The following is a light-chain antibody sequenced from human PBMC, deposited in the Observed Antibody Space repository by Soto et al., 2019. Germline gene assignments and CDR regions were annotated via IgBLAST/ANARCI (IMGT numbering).Light chain of an antibody. CDR2: DAS. CDR1: QSVNTY. V-gene: IGKV3-15*01. Sequence: EILMTQSPATLSVSPGERVTLSCRASQSVNTYLAWYQQRPGQAPRLLIYDASTRATGIPARFSGSGSGTYFRLTLSHLQSGDSAVYYCKQYSAWPPVTFGQGTRLEIK. J-gene: IGKJ5*01. CDR3: KQYSAWPPVT.